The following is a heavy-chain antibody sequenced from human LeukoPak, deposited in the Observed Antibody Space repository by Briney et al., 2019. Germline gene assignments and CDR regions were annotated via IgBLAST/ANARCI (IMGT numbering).Heavy chain of an antibody. CDR3: ASLAPYSSSAPPFDY. CDR2: IYYSGST. CDR1: GGSISSSSYY. V-gene: IGHV4-39*01. J-gene: IGHJ4*02. D-gene: IGHD6-6*01. Sequence: SETLSLTCTVSGGSISSSSYYWGWIRQPPGKGLEWIGSIYYSGSTYYNPSLKSRVTISVDTSKNQFSLKLSSVTAADTAVYYCASLAPYSSSAPPFDYWGQGTLVTVSS.